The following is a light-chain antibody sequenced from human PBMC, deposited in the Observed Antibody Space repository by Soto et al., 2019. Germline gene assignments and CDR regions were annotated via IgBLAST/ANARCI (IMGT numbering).Light chain of an antibody. CDR3: QQHNNWPPIT. CDR1: QSVSSSY. CDR2: AAS. V-gene: IGKV3-20*01. J-gene: IGKJ5*01. Sequence: EIVLTQSPGTLSLSPGERATLSCRASQSVSSSYSAWYQQKPGQAPRLLIYAASSRATGIPDRFSGSGSGTDFTLTISRLEPEDFAVYYCQQHNNWPPITFGQGTRLEIK.